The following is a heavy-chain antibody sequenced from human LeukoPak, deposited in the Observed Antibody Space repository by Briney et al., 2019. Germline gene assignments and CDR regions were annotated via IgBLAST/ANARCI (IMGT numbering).Heavy chain of an antibody. CDR3: TKILPTPIVVANYYFDY. D-gene: IGHD2-21*01. CDR1: GFTFSSYA. CDR2: IRGIGGST. V-gene: IGHV3-23*01. J-gene: IGHJ4*02. Sequence: GGSLRLSCSASGFTFSSYAMSWVRQAPGQGLEWVSVIRGIGGSTYYADSVKGRFTISRDNSKTTLYLQMNSLRAEDTTVYYWTKILPTPIVVANYYFDYWGQGTLVTVSS.